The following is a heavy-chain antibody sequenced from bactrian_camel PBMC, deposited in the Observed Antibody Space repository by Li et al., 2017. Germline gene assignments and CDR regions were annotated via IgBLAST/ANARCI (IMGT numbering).Heavy chain of an antibody. CDR3: ALDGTYGGDWDAARVLKRTEYNY. Sequence: HVQLVESGGGSVQAGGSLRLSCAASGRTYGRNCMAWFRQAPGKEREGVAARDSDGATTVADSVKGRFTISKDDAKNSLYLQMNDLKAEDTAIYYCALDGTYGGDWDAARVLKRTEYNYWGKGTQVTVS. CDR1: GRTYGRNC. CDR2: RDSDGAT. V-gene: IGHV3S53*01. J-gene: IGHJ4*01. D-gene: IGHD1*01.